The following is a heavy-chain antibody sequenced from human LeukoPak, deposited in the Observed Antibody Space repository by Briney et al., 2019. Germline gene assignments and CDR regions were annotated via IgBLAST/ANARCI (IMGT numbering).Heavy chain of an antibody. CDR3: ASGSSYGYLSPFDY. CDR1: GFTFSSYA. J-gene: IGHJ4*02. D-gene: IGHD5-18*01. V-gene: IGHV3-30-3*01. CDR2: ISYDGSNK. Sequence: GGSLRLSCAASGFTFSSYAMHWARQAPGKGLEWVAVISYDGSNKYYADSVKGRFTISRDNSKNTLYLQMNSLRAEDTAVYYCASGSSYGYLSPFDYWGQGTLVTVSS.